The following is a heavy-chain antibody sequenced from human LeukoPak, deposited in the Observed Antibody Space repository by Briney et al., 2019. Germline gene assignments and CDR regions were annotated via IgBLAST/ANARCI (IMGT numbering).Heavy chain of an antibody. Sequence: GGSLRLSCAASGFTFYSYWMYWVRQTPGKGLEWVSRIKPDGSSTAYADSVKGLFTISRDNSRNTLYLQMNSLRAEDTALYYCARDGYEARKTMIVVVPPDYWGQGTLVTVSS. D-gene: IGHD3-22*01. V-gene: IGHV3-74*01. CDR1: GFTFYSYW. CDR2: IKPDGSST. J-gene: IGHJ4*02. CDR3: ARDGYEARKTMIVVVPPDY.